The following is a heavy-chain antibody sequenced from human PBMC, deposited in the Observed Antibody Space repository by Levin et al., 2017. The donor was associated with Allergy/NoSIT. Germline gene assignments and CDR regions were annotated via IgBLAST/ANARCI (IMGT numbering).Heavy chain of an antibody. V-gene: IGHV3-53*01. CDR2: IYSDGST. J-gene: IGHJ6*02. Sequence: LSLPCAASGFTVRSTYMSWVRQAPGKGLEWVSIIYSDGSTYYADSVKGRFTISRDNSKNTLYLQMNSLRAEDTAVYYCARDLLEWPYYYYGMDVWGQGTTVTVSS. CDR3: ARDLLEWPYYYYGMDV. CDR1: GFTVRSTY. D-gene: IGHD3-3*01.